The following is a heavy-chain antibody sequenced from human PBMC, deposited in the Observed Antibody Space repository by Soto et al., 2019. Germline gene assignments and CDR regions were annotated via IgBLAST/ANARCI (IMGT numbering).Heavy chain of an antibody. D-gene: IGHD3-10*01. V-gene: IGHV1-69*12. J-gene: IGHJ4*02. Sequence: QVQLVQSGAEVKKPESSVKVSCKASGGTFSSYAINWVRQAPGQGLEWMGGIIPSFGIANYAQKFQGRVTITADESTSTAYMELSSLRSEDTAVYYCARDGLYGSGSYYPPLGFDYWGQGTLVTVSS. CDR2: IIPSFGIA. CDR1: GGTFSSYA. CDR3: ARDGLYGSGSYYPPLGFDY.